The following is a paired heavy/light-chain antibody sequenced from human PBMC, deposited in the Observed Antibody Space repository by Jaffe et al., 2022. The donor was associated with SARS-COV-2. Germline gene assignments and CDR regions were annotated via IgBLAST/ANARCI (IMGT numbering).Heavy chain of an antibody. J-gene: IGHJ4*02. CDR1: GYTLTSYG. V-gene: IGHV1-18*01. D-gene: IGHD6-19*01. CDR2: ISAYSGNT. Sequence: QVQLVQSGAEVKKPGASVKVSCKASGYTLTSYGISWVRQAPGQGLEWMGWISAYSGNTHSAQKLQGRVTMTTDTSTSTAYMELRSLRSDDTAVYYCARLGVAGTRGYSYFDYWGQGTLVTVSS. CDR3: ARLGVAGTRGYSYFDY.
Light chain of an antibody. J-gene: IGKJ5*01. CDR2: GAS. CDR1: QSISSY. Sequence: DIQMTQSPSSLSASVGDRVTFTCRASQSISSYLNWYQQKPGKAPKLLIYGASSLQSGVPSRFSGTGSGTDFTLTISSLQPEDFATYYCQQSHSPSITFGQGTRLEIK. CDR3: QQSHSPSIT. V-gene: IGKV1-39*01.